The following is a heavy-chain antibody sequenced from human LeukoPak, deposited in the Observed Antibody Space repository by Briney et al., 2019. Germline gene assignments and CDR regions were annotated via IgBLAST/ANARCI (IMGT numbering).Heavy chain of an antibody. CDR3: ITPLPYSAQ. D-gene: IGHD2-21*01. V-gene: IGHV3-15*07. CDR1: GFIFSNYG. J-gene: IGHJ4*02. CDR2: IKPKTDGETT. Sequence: GGSLRLSCAASGFIFSNYGMNWVRQAPGKGLEWVGRIKPKTDGETTEYAAPVKGRFSISRDDSKNMLYLQMNSLKTEDTAVYYCITPLPYSAQGGQGTLVTVSS.